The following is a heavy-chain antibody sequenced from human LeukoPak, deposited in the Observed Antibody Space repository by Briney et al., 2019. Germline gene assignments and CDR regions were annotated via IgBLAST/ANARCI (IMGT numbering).Heavy chain of an antibody. D-gene: IGHD2-2*01. CDR1: GGSISSYY. V-gene: IGHV4-59*01. CDR3: ARGLVVPALIRVYYYGMDV. Sequence: SETLSLTCTVSGGSISSYYWSWIRQPPGKGLEWIGYIYYGGSTNYNPSLKSRVTISVDTSKNQFSLKLSSVTAADTAVYYCARGLVVPALIRVYYYGMDVWGQGTTVTVSS. CDR2: IYYGGST. J-gene: IGHJ6*02.